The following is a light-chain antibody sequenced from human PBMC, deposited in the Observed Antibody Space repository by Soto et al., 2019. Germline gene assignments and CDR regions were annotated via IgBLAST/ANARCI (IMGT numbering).Light chain of an antibody. Sequence: DIQMTQSPSTLSASIGDRVTITCRASQSMSSWLAWYQQKPGKAPKLLIYKASTLETGVPSRFSGSGSETEFTLTISSLQPDDSATYYCQPYNSYSRTFGQGTKVDI. CDR3: QPYNSYSRT. CDR1: QSMSSW. CDR2: KAS. V-gene: IGKV1-5*03. J-gene: IGKJ1*01.